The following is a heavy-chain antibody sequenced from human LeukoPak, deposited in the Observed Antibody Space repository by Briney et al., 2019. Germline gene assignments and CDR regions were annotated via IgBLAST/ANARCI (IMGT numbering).Heavy chain of an antibody. J-gene: IGHJ4*02. V-gene: IGHV3-23*01. CDR3: AKASNPPLATFPTLDY. CDR1: GFTFSSYA. Sequence: GGSLRLSCAASGFTFSSYAMSWVRQAPGKGLEWVSAISGSGGSTYYADSVKDRFTISRDNSKNTLYLQMNSLRAEDTAVYYCAKASNPPLATFPTLDYWGQGTLVTVSS. D-gene: IGHD2-2*01. CDR2: ISGSGGST.